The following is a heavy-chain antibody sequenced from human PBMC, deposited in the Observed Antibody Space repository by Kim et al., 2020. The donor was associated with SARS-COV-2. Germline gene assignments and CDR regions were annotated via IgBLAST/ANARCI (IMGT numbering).Heavy chain of an antibody. Sequence: GGSLRLSCAASGFSFGDYAMHWVRQAPRKGLEWVSSISWNTNSIAYAASVKGRFTIPRDNAKKSLDLQMNSLRPEDTAFYYCAKQQQQLAFDYWGQGTLVTVSS. V-gene: IGHV3-9*01. CDR2: ISWNTNSI. J-gene: IGHJ4*02. CDR1: GFSFGDYA. CDR3: AKQQQQLAFDY. D-gene: IGHD6-13*01.